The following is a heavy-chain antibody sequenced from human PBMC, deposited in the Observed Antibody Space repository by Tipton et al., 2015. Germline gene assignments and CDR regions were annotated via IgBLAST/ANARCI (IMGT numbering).Heavy chain of an antibody. Sequence: QSGAEVKKPGSSVKVSCKASGGTFSSYSIIWVRQAPGQRLEWMGGIIPFFGTANYAQDFQGRVTITADESTSTAYMERSSLRSEVTAVYYCARHAARGACYIWGQGPMVTVPS. J-gene: IGHJ3*02. CDR2: IIPFFGTA. CDR1: GGTFSSYS. V-gene: IGHV1-69*01. D-gene: IGHD3-10*01. CDR3: ARHAARGACYI.